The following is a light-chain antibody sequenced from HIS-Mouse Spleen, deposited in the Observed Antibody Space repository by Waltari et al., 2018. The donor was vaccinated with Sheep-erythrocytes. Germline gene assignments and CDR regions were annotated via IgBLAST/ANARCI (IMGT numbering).Light chain of an antibody. V-gene: IGLV1-44*01. Sequence: QSVLTQPPSASGTPGQRVTISCSGSSSNIGSNTVNWYQQLPGTAPKLLIYSNNPRPSGVPDRLSGSKSGTSASRAISGLQSEDEADYYCAAWDDSLNGVVFGGGTKLTVL. CDR1: SSNIGSNT. CDR2: SNN. CDR3: AAWDDSLNGVV. J-gene: IGLJ2*01.